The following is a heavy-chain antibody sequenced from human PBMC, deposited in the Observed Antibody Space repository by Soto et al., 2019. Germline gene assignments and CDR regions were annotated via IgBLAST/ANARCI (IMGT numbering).Heavy chain of an antibody. J-gene: IGHJ6*02. V-gene: IGHV1-69*13. Sequence: SVKVSCKASGGTFNNYAISWVRQAPGQGLEWMGGIIPIFDTANYAQKFQGRVTITADESTSTAYMELSSLRSEDTAVYYCAREGVRDIVVVVAATHPLDYYYYGMDVWGQGTTVTVSS. D-gene: IGHD2-15*01. CDR1: GGTFNNYA. CDR3: AREGVRDIVVVVAATHPLDYYYYGMDV. CDR2: IIPIFDTA.